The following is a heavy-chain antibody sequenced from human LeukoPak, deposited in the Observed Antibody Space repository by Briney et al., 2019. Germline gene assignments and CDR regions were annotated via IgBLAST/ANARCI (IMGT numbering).Heavy chain of an antibody. D-gene: IGHD3-3*01. CDR2: IYHSGST. J-gene: IGHJ4*02. CDR1: GGSISSGGYS. CDR3: ARGGEYYDFWSGYKTEYYFDY. V-gene: IGHV4-30-2*01. Sequence: PSETLSLTCAVSGGSISSGGYSWSWIRQPPGKGLEWIGYIYHSGSTNYNPSLKSRVTISVDTSKNQFSLKLSSVTAADTAVYYCARGGEYYDFWSGYKTEYYFDYWGQGTLVTVSS.